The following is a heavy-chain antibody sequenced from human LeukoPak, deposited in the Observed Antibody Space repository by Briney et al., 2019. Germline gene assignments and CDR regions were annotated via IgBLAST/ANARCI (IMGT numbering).Heavy chain of an antibody. D-gene: IGHD2-2*03. J-gene: IGHJ4*02. CDR1: GFTFSSYG. Sequence: PGGPLRLSCAASGFTFSSYGMHWVRQAPGKGLEWVAFIRYDGSNKYYADSVKGRFTISRDNSKNTLYLQMNSLRAEDTAVYYCAKDGGYCSSTSCDEDYWGQGTLVTVSS. CDR3: AKDGGYCSSTSCDEDY. V-gene: IGHV3-30*02. CDR2: IRYDGSNK.